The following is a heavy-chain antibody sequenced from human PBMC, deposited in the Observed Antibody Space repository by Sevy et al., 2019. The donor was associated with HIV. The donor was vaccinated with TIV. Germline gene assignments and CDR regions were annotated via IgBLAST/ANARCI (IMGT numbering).Heavy chain of an antibody. D-gene: IGHD2-15*01. CDR1: GFTFSKYD. CDR3: AKDSPPTIAYCSGGSCTNHY. J-gene: IGHJ4*02. Sequence: GGSLRLSCITSGFTFSKYDMSWVRQAPGKGLEWVSTINHGGGDTFYADSVKGRFTISRDNSKNTLYLQMNSLRAEDTAVYYCAKDSPPTIAYCSGGSCTNHYWGQGSLVTVSS. V-gene: IGHV3-23*01. CDR2: INHGGGDT.